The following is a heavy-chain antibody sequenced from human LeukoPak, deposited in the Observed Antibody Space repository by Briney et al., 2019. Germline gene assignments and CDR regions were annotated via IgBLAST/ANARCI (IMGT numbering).Heavy chain of an antibody. CDR2: ITRSSSYI. CDR1: GFTFSSYS. D-gene: IGHD5-12*01. CDR3: ARESYDPYGMHV. Sequence: GGSLRLSCAASGFTFSSYSVNCVRQAPGKGLEWVSSITRSSSYIYYADSVKGRFTISRDNAKNSLYLQMNSLRAEDTAVYYCARESYDPYGMHVWGQGPTVTVSS. J-gene: IGHJ6*02. V-gene: IGHV3-21*01.